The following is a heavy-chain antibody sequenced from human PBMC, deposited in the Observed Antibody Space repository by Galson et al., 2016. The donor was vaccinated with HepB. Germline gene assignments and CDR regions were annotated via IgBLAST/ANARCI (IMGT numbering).Heavy chain of an antibody. D-gene: IGHD7-27*01. CDR3: ARAWGNYGMDV. CDR2: IYSSGST. V-gene: IGHV3-53*01. CDR1: GFTFTSAW. J-gene: IGHJ6*02. Sequence: SLRLSCAASGFTFTSAWMSWVRQAPGKGLEWVSVIYSSGSTYYADSVKGRFTFSRDNSKNTLYLQMNSLRAEDTAVYYCARAWGNYGMDVWGQGTTVTVSS.